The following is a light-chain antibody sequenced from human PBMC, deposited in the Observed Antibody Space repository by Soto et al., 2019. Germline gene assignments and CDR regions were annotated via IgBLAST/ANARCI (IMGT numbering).Light chain of an antibody. CDR3: QQYAGSPRT. Sequence: IMMTQSPATLSASPGERATLSCRASQSVRSNLAWYQQKPGQAPRLLIYGASTRATGIPARFSGSGSGTDFTLTINRVEPEDFAVYFCQQYAGSPRTFGQGSKVDI. CDR1: QSVRSN. V-gene: IGKV3-15*01. CDR2: GAS. J-gene: IGKJ1*01.